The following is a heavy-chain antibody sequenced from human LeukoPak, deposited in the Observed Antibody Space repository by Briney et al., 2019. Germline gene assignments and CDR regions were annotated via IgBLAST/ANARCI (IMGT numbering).Heavy chain of an antibody. CDR2: INHSGST. D-gene: IGHD6-19*01. V-gene: IGHV4-34*01. Sequence: SETLSLTCTVSGGSFSGYYWSWIRQPPGKGLEWIGEINHSGSTNYNPSLKSRVTISVDTSKNQFSLKLSSVTAADTAVYYCARHRGEYSSGWYRKDYYYYGMDVWGQGTTVTVSS. CDR1: GGSFSGYY. J-gene: IGHJ6*02. CDR3: ARHRGEYSSGWYRKDYYYYGMDV.